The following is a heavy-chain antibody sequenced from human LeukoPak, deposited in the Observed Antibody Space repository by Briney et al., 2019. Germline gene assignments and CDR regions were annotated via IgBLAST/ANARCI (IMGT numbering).Heavy chain of an antibody. CDR1: GYSFTSYW. CDR2: IYPGDSET. V-gene: IGHV5-51*01. D-gene: IGHD6-13*01. J-gene: IGHJ4*02. Sequence: GESLKISCKGSGYSFTSYWIGWVRQMPGKGLECMGIIYPGDSETRYSPSFQGQVTISADKSITTAYLQWSSLKASDTAMYYCARHEKAAGMAGHLVYWGQGTLITVSS. CDR3: ARHEKAAGMAGHLVY.